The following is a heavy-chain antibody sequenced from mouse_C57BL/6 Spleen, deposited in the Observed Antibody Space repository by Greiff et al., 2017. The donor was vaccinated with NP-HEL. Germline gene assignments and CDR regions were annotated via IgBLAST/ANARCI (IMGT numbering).Heavy chain of an antibody. CDR3: ATITTAVGRYFDV. V-gene: IGHV5-17*01. D-gene: IGHD1-1*01. Sequence: EVMLVESGGGLVKPGGSLKLSCAASGFTFSDYGMHWVRQAPEKGLEWVAYISSGSSTIYYADTVKGRFTISRDNAKNTLFLQMTSLRSEDTAMYYCATITTAVGRYFDVWGTGTTVTVSS. J-gene: IGHJ1*03. CDR2: ISSGSSTI. CDR1: GFTFSDYG.